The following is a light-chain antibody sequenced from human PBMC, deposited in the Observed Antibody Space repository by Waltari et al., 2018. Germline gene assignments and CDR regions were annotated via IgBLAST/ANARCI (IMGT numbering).Light chain of an antibody. J-gene: IGKJ5*01. CDR2: WAS. Sequence: DIVMTQSPDSPVSLGERATINCKSSQSVLYSSNNKNYLAWYQQKPGQPPKLLIYWASTRESGVPDRFSGSGSGTDFTLTISSLQAEDVAVYYCQQYYSTPITFGQGTRLGIK. CDR1: QSVLYSSNNKNY. V-gene: IGKV4-1*01. CDR3: QQYYSTPIT.